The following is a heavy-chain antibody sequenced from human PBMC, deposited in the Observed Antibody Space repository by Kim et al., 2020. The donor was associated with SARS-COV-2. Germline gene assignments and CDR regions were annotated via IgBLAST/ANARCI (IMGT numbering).Heavy chain of an antibody. CDR2: IYHSGST. CDR1: GGSISSSNW. CDR3: AREQIGDLLEYYMDV. V-gene: IGHV4-4*02. D-gene: IGHD3-3*01. J-gene: IGHJ6*03. Sequence: SETLSLTCAVSGGSISSSNWWSWVRQPPGKGLEWIGEIYHSGSTNYNPSLKSRVTISVDKSKNQFSLKLSSVTAADTAVYYCAREQIGDLLEYYMDVWGKGTTVTVSS.